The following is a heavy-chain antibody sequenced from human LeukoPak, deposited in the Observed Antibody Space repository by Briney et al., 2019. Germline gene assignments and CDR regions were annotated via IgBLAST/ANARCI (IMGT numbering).Heavy chain of an antibody. CDR1: GYTFTGYY. V-gene: IGHV1-2*02. D-gene: IGHD6-13*01. CDR2: INPNSGGT. J-gene: IGHJ4*02. Sequence: GASVKVSCKISGYTFTGYYMHWVRQAPGQGLEWMGWINPNSGGTNYAQKFQVRGTMTRDTSISTAYMELSRLRSDDTAVYYCARSAESSSWVEFDYWGQGTPVTVSS. CDR3: ARSAESSSWVEFDY.